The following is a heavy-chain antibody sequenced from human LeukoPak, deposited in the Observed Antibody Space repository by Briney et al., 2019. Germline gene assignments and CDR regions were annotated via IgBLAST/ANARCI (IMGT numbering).Heavy chain of an antibody. D-gene: IGHD6-13*01. CDR2: IGSSVRTT. J-gene: IGHJ4*02. Sequence: GGSLRLSCAASGFAFSDYEMNWVRQVPGKGLEWVSYIGSSVRTTYYADSVRGRFTISRDNAKNSLYLQMNRLRAEDTAVYYCARVVSSTWPLTYWGQGTLVTVSS. CDR3: ARVVSSTWPLTY. CDR1: GFAFSDYE. V-gene: IGHV3-48*03.